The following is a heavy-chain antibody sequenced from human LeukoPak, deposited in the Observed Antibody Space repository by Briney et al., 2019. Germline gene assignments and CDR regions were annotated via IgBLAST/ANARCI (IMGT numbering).Heavy chain of an antibody. J-gene: IGHJ4*02. CDR3: ARDWWALAGGAGRNYFDY. CDR2: ISYDGSNI. CDR1: GFTSSLYA. Sequence: GGSLRLSCVPSGFTSSLYAMHCVRHTPGEGRECVALISYDGSNIYYTHSVKGRFTISRDNSNNTLYVQMKSLRGDDTGVYYCARDWWALAGGAGRNYFDYWGQGTLVTVSS. D-gene: IGHD6-13*01. V-gene: IGHV3-30-3*01.